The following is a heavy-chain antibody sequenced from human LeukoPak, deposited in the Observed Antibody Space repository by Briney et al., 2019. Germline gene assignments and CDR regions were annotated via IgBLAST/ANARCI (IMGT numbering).Heavy chain of an antibody. Sequence: PGGSLRLSCAASGFTFSDYYMSWIRQAPGKGLEWVSYISSSGYTIYYTDSVKGRFTISRDNTKNSLFLQMNSLRAEDTAVYYCASDPPYYYDNSGYYGYFDSWGQGTRVTVSS. CDR3: ASDPPYYYDNSGYYGYFDS. V-gene: IGHV3-11*04. D-gene: IGHD3-22*01. J-gene: IGHJ4*02. CDR1: GFTFSDYY. CDR2: ISSSGYTI.